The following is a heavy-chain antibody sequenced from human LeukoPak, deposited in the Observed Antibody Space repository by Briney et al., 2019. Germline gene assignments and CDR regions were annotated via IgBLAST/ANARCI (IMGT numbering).Heavy chain of an antibody. CDR1: GFTFSSYA. V-gene: IGHV4-39*01. CDR2: IYYSGST. D-gene: IGHD3-16*02. J-gene: IGHJ4*02. Sequence: GSLRLSCAASGFTFSSYAMSWVRQAPGKGLEWIGSIYYSGSTYYNPSLKSRVTISVDTSKNQFSLKLSSVTAADTAVYYCARHGPSGDYIWGSYRYHARPPLFDYWGQGTLVTVSS. CDR3: ARHGPSGDYIWGSYRYHARPPLFDY.